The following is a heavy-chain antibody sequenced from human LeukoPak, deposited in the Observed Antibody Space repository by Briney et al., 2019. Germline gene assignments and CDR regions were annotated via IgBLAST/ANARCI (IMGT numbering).Heavy chain of an antibody. D-gene: IGHD6-19*01. Sequence: GGSLRLSCAASGFTFSNAWMSWVRQAPAKGLEWVSGISGSGGSTYYADSVKGRFTISRDNSKNTLYLQMNSLRAEDTAVYYCAKRLAVAGYYFDYWGQGTLVTVSS. J-gene: IGHJ4*02. CDR1: GFTFSNAW. CDR3: AKRLAVAGYYFDY. V-gene: IGHV3-23*01. CDR2: ISGSGGST.